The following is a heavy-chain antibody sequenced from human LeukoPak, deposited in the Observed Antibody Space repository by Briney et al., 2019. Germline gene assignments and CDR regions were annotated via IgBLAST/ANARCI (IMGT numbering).Heavy chain of an antibody. D-gene: IGHD6-13*01. CDR1: GFTFSSYA. J-gene: IGHJ6*02. V-gene: IGHV3-30-3*01. CDR2: ISYDGSNK. Sequence: GRSLRLSCAASGFTFSSYAMHWVRQAPGKGLEWVAVISYDGSNKFYADSVKGRFTISRDNSKNTLYLQMNSLRAEDSAVYYCAREGPGIAAAGDHPPMDVWGQGTTVTVSS. CDR3: AREGPGIAAAGDHPPMDV.